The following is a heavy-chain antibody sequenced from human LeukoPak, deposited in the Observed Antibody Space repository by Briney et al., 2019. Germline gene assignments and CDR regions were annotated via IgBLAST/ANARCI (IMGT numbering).Heavy chain of an antibody. Sequence: GGSPRLSCAASGFTFSSYSMNWVRQAPGKGLEWVSSISSSSSYIYYADSVKGRFTISRDNAKNTLYLQMNSLRAEDTAVYYCARAPVAGSVIDYWGQGTLVTVSS. CDR1: GFTFSSYS. CDR2: ISSSSSYI. V-gene: IGHV3-21*01. D-gene: IGHD6-19*01. J-gene: IGHJ4*02. CDR3: ARAPVAGSVIDY.